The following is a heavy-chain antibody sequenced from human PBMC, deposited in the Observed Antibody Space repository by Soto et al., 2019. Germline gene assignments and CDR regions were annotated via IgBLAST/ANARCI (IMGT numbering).Heavy chain of an antibody. CDR2: INHIGST. CDR3: ATLSSWPRYYFDY. V-gene: IGHV4-34*01. CDR1: GGSFSGYY. D-gene: IGHD6-13*01. Sequence: SETLSLTCAVYGGSFSGYYWSWIRQPPGKGLEWIGEINHIGSTNYNPSLNSRVTISVDTSKNQFSLKLSSVTAADTAVYYCATLSSWPRYYFDYWGQGTLVTVSS. J-gene: IGHJ4*02.